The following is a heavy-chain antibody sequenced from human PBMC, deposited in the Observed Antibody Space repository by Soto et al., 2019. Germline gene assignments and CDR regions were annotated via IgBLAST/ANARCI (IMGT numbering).Heavy chain of an antibody. CDR3: ARDDGLSSTNVKAFDI. V-gene: IGHV3-21*01. J-gene: IGHJ3*02. Sequence: GGSLRLSCAASGFTFSTYSINWVRQAPGKGLEWVSSISTSSSYIYYADSVRGRFTISRDNSKNSLYLQMNSLRAEDTAVYYCARDDGLSSTNVKAFDIWGQGTKVTVSS. CDR2: ISTSSSYI. CDR1: GFTFSTYS. D-gene: IGHD2-2*01.